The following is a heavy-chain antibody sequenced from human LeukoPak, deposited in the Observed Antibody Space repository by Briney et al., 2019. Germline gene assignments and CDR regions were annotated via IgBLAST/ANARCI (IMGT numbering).Heavy chain of an antibody. CDR3: ARVGLGDSSGGDFDY. Sequence: GGSLRLSCAASGFTFSTYSMSWVRQAPGKGLEWGSYMGSRSGNIYYADSVKGRFTISRDHAKNSLYLQMNSLRAEDTAVYYCARVGLGDSSGGDFDYWGQGTLVTVSS. J-gene: IGHJ4*02. D-gene: IGHD3-22*01. CDR1: GFTFSTYS. CDR2: MGSRSGNI. V-gene: IGHV3-48*01.